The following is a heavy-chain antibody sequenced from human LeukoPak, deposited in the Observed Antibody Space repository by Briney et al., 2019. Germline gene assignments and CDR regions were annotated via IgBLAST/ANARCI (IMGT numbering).Heavy chain of an antibody. CDR3: ARDPITIFTYYYYGMDV. V-gene: IGHV4-4*07. J-gene: IGHJ6*02. CDR1: GGSISSYY. D-gene: IGHD3-3*01. Sequence: ASGTLSLTCTVSGGSISSYYWSWIRQPAGKGLKWIGRIYTSGSTNYNPSLKSRVTMSVDTSKNQFSLKLSSVTAADTAVYYCARDPITIFTYYYYGMDVWGQGTTVTVSS. CDR2: IYTSGST.